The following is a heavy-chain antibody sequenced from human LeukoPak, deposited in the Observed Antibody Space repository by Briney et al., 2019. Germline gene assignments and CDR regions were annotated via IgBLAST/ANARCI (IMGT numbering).Heavy chain of an antibody. CDR1: GFTFRSYA. CDR2: FSESGGGT. Sequence: PGGSLRLSCAASGFTFRSYAMSWVRQAPGKGLEWVSSFSESGGGTYYADSVKGRFTISRDNSKKMLYLQMNSLRAEYTAVYYCARPAAGSQNANFDYWGQGTLVTVSS. CDR3: ARPAAGSQNANFDY. J-gene: IGHJ4*01. D-gene: IGHD6-19*01. V-gene: IGHV3-23*01.